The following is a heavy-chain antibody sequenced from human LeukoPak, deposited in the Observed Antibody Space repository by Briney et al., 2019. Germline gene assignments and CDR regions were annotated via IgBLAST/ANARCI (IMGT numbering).Heavy chain of an antibody. CDR1: GYTFTSYY. D-gene: IGHD6-19*01. J-gene: IGHJ4*02. CDR3: VSSGPAVIANFDY. Sequence: ASVKVSCKASGYTFTSYYMHWVRQAPGQGLEWMGGIIPIFGTANYAQKFQGRVTITADESTSTAYMELSSLRSEDTAVYYCVSSGPAVIANFDYWGQGTLVTVSS. V-gene: IGHV1-69*13. CDR2: IIPIFGTA.